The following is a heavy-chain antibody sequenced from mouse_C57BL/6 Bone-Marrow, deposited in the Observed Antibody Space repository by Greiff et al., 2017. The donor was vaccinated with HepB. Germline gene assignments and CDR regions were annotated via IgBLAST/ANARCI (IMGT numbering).Heavy chain of an antibody. Sequence: QVQLQQPGAELVKPGASVKLSCKASGYTFTSYWMHWVKQRPGRGLEWIGRIDPNSGGTKYNEKFKSKATLTVDKPSSTAYMQLSSLTSEDSAVYYCARGELGKAQATTWFAYWGQGTLVTVSA. CDR3: ARGELGKAQATTWFAY. CDR1: GYTFTSYW. J-gene: IGHJ3*01. D-gene: IGHD3-2*02. CDR2: IDPNSGGT. V-gene: IGHV1-72*01.